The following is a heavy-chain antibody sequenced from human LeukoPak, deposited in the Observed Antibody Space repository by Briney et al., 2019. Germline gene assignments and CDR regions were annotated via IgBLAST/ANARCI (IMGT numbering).Heavy chain of an antibody. V-gene: IGHV4-59*01. CDR3: ATNIRPHYDSSGYYYI. J-gene: IGHJ4*02. CDR1: GGSISSYY. D-gene: IGHD3-22*01. Sequence: SETLSLTCTVSGGSISSYYWSWIRQPPGKGLEWIGYIYYCGSTNYNPSLKSRVTISVDTSKNQFSLKLSSVTAADTAVYYCATNIRPHYDSSGYYYIWGQGTLVTVSS. CDR2: IYYCGST.